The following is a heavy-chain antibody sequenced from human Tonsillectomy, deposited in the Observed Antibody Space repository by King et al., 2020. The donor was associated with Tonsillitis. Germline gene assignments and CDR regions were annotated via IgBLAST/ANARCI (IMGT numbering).Heavy chain of an antibody. CDR2: ISHSGST. V-gene: IGHV4-34*01. Sequence: VQLQQRGAGLLKPSETLSLTCAVYGGSFSGYYWSWIRQPPGKGLEWIGEISHSGSTNYNPSLKSRLTISLDTSKNQFSLKLSSVTAADTAVYYCASRQPYYYDSSGSFVSWGQGTLVTVSS. D-gene: IGHD3-22*01. CDR3: ASRQPYYYDSSGSFVS. J-gene: IGHJ4*02. CDR1: GGSFSGYY.